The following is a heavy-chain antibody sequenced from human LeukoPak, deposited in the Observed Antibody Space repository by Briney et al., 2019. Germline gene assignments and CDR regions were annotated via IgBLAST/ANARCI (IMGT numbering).Heavy chain of an antibody. CDR2: ISPNSGAT. V-gene: IGHV1-2*06. CDR1: GYTFTGYY. J-gene: IGHJ5*02. CDR3: AGKSATVGDNWFDP. D-gene: IGHD3-16*01. Sequence: GASVKVSCKASGYTFTGYYIHWVRQAPGQGLEWMGRISPNSGATNYAQKLQDRVTVTRDTSINTAYMELSRLTSDDTAVYYCAGKSATVGDNWFDPWGQGTRVTVSS.